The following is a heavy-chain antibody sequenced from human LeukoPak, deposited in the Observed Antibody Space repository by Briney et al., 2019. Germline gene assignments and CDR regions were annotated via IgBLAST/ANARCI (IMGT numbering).Heavy chain of an antibody. CDR3: ARDRTTAERFDY. V-gene: IGHV3-7*03. CDR1: GFTFSRYL. J-gene: IGHJ4*02. D-gene: IGHD1-1*01. CDR2: IKQDGSEK. Sequence: GGSLRLPWAASGFTFSRYLVRWVRQAPGKGRGWVGNIKQDGSEKYYVASVKGRFTISRDNAKNSLYLQMNSLRAEDTAVYYCARDRTTAERFDYWGQGTLVTVSS.